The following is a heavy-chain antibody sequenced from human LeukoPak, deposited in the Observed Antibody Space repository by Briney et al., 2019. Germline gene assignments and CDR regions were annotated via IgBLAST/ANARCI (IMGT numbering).Heavy chain of an antibody. CDR1: GFTFRNYG. D-gene: IGHD6-19*01. V-gene: IGHV3-33*01. J-gene: IGHJ4*02. CDR3: ARWRAGIAVAVDY. Sequence: RRSLRLSCAASGFTFRNYGIHWVRQAPAKGLEWVALIWYDGSNKFYADSVKGRFTISRDNSKNTLYLQMDSLRAEDTAVYYCARWRAGIAVAVDYWGQGTLVTVSS. CDR2: IWYDGSNK.